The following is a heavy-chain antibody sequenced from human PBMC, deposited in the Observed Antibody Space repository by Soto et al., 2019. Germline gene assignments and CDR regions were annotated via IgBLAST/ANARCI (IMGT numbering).Heavy chain of an antibody. CDR2: ISAHNGNT. J-gene: IGHJ4*02. Sequence: QVHLGQSGAEVKKPGASVKVSCKGSGYDFTTYGITWVRQAPGQGLEWMAWISAHNGNTDYAQKLQGRVTVTRDTSTSTAYTELRSLRSDDTAMYYCARGRFGDYWGQGALVTVSS. V-gene: IGHV1-18*01. CDR3: ARGRFGDY. D-gene: IGHD3-10*01. CDR1: GYDFTTYG.